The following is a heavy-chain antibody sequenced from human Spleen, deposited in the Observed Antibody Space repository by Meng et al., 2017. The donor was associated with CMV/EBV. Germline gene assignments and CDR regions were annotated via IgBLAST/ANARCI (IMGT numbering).Heavy chain of an antibody. D-gene: IGHD6-19*01. CDR2: IHHGGST. CDR3: ARDSSGWYDGYFDS. Sequence: VSGGSFSPYDWSWIRQSPGKGLEWIGKIHHGGSTFYNPSLKSRVTISLDMSKNQFSLGLTSMTAADTAVYYCARDSSGWYDGYFDSWGQGTLVTVSS. J-gene: IGHJ4*02. CDR1: GGSFSPYD. V-gene: IGHV4-34*01.